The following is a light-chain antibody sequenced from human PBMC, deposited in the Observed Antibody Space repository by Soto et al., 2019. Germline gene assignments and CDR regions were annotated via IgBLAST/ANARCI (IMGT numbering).Light chain of an antibody. V-gene: IGKV2-24*01. J-gene: IGKJ1*01. CDR2: KIS. CDR1: RSRVHSDGNTY. CDR3: MQGTQFPRT. Sequence: DIVMTQTPLSSPVSLADPAPISFRSVRSRVHSDGNTYLSWLQQRPGQPPRFLIYKISNRLSGVPDRFSGSGAGTDFTLKISRVEDEDVGVYYCMQGTQFPRTFGQGTKVDSK.